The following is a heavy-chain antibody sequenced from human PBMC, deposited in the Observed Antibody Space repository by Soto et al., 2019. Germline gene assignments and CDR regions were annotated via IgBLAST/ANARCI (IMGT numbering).Heavy chain of an antibody. V-gene: IGHV1-69*13. D-gene: IGHD3-16*02. CDR1: GGTFSSYA. Sequence: SVKVSCKASGGTFSSYAISWVRQAPGQGLEWMGGIIPIFGTANYAQKFQGRVTITADESTSTAYMELSSLRSEDTAVYYCARVPYYDYVWGSYRLYYFDYWGQGTLVTVS. CDR3: ARVPYYDYVWGSYRLYYFDY. CDR2: IIPIFGTA. J-gene: IGHJ4*02.